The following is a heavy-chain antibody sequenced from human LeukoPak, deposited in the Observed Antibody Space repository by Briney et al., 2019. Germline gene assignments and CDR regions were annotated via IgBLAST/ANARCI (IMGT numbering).Heavy chain of an antibody. CDR2: INHSGST. D-gene: IGHD4-11*01. V-gene: IGHV4-34*01. J-gene: IGHJ6*02. CDR3: ARGATDYSNYYYGMDV. CDR1: GFTFSSYA. Sequence: GSLRLSCAASGFTFSSYAMSWVRQPPGKGLEWIGEINHSGSTNYNPSLKSRVTISVDTSKNQFSLKLSSVTAADTAVYYCARGATDYSNYYYGMDVWGQGTTVTVSS.